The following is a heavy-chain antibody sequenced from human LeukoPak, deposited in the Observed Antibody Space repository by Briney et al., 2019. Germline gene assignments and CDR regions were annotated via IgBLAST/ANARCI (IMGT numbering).Heavy chain of an antibody. V-gene: IGHV3-11*01. CDR2: ISSSGSTI. CDR3: ARGANYYGSGSYYADV. CDR1: GFTFSDYY. D-gene: IGHD3-10*01. Sequence: PGGCLRLSCAASGFTFSDYYMSSVRQAPGKGLGWVSYISSSGSTIHYADSVKGRFTISRDNAKTSLYLQMNSLRAEDAAVYYCARGANYYGSGSYYADVWGKGTTVTVSS. J-gene: IGHJ6*03.